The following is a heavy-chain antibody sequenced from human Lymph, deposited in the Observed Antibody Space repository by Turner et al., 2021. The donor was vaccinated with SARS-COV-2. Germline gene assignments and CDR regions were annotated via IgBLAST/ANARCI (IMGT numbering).Heavy chain of an antibody. D-gene: IGHD6-19*01. J-gene: IGHJ6*02. CDR3: AWQALAGTSLGYYYYGMDV. V-gene: IGHV3-21*01. CDR1: AFTFRSYT. Sequence: EVQLVESGGGLVTPGGALRLSCAASAFTFRSYTLHWVRQAPGKGLEWVSSIRSSSTYIYYADSVKGRFTISRDNAKNSLYLQMNSLRAEDTAVYYCAWQALAGTSLGYYYYGMDVWGQGTTVTVSS. CDR2: IRSSSTYI.